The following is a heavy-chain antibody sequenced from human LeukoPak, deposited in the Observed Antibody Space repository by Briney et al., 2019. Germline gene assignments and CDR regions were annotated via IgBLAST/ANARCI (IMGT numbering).Heavy chain of an antibody. Sequence: GGSLRLSCAASGFTFSSNYMSWVRQAPGKGLEWVAVIYSGGSTYYADSVKGRFTISIDNSKNTLYLQMNSLRAEDTAVYYCARTCAPSSGYCYYYYGMDVWGQGTTVTVSS. J-gene: IGHJ6*02. CDR1: GFTFSSNY. D-gene: IGHD3-22*01. CDR2: IYSGGST. CDR3: ARTCAPSSGYCYYYYGMDV. V-gene: IGHV3-66*01.